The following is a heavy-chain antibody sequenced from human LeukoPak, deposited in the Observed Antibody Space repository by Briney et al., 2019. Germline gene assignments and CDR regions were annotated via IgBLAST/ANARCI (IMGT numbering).Heavy chain of an antibody. V-gene: IGHV4-30-4*01. CDR2: IYYSGSA. CDR3: ARAAPRYSGYDNYCDN. Sequence: SETLSLTCTVSGGSIRSGDYYWSWIRQPPGNGLEWIGYIYYSGSAYYHPSLKSRVTISVDTSKNQFSLKLSSVTAADTAVYYCARAAPRYSGYDNYCDNWGEGTLVTVSS. D-gene: IGHD5-12*01. CDR1: GGSIRSGDYY. J-gene: IGHJ4*02.